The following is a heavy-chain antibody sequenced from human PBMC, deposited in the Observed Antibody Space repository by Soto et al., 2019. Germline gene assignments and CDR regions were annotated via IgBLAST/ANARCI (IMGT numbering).Heavy chain of an antibody. J-gene: IGHJ5*02. CDR3: KRELGLTCTSASCAYNGFDV. Sequence: EDRLEESGGALVQPGGTLRLSCAASGFTFSAYDMNWVRQAPGKGLEWIAYIGSSGGVIHYADSVKGRFTIARDNAKNSLFLHLGGRRVDDTAVYFCKRELGLTCTSASCAYNGFDVWGKGTLVTVSS. V-gene: IGHV3-48*03. D-gene: IGHD2-2*01. CDR1: GFTFSAYD. CDR2: IGSSGGVI.